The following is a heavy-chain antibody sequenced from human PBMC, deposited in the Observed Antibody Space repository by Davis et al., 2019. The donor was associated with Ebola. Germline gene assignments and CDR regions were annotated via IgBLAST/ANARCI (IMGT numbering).Heavy chain of an antibody. CDR2: ISCSSSYI. CDR3: KKDTSPGGADY. CDR1: GFIFSNYN. D-gene: IGHD4-23*01. Sequence: GESLKISCVASGFIFSNYNMNWVRQTPGKGLEWVSSISCSSSYIYYVDSVKGRFTNSRDNAKNVLYLQMNSLSAEDTAFYYCKKDTSPGGADYWGQGTLVTVSS. J-gene: IGHJ4*02. V-gene: IGHV3-21*03.